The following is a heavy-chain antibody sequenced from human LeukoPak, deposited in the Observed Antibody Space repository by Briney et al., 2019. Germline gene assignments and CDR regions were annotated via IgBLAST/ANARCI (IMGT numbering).Heavy chain of an antibody. D-gene: IGHD5-18*01. CDR1: GGSFSGYY. J-gene: IGHJ4*02. Sequence: SETLSLTCAVYGGSFSGYYWSWIRQPPGKGLEGIGEINHSGSTNYNPSLKSRVTISVDTSKNQFSLKLSSVTAADTAVYYCARGGNTAMVKPAGYFDYWGQGTLVTVSS. CDR3: ARGGNTAMVKPAGYFDY. CDR2: INHSGST. V-gene: IGHV4-34*01.